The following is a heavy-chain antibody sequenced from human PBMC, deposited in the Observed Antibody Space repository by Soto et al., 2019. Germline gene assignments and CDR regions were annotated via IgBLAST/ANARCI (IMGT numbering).Heavy chain of an antibody. D-gene: IGHD3-16*02. Sequence: ASGGTFSSYAISWVRQAPGQGLEWMGGIIPIFGTANYAQKFQGRVTITADESTSTAYMELSSLRSEDTAVYYCARAYDYVWGSYRSRDYYYGMDVWGQGTTVTVSS. CDR1: GGTFSSYA. J-gene: IGHJ6*02. CDR2: IIPIFGTA. V-gene: IGHV1-69*01. CDR3: ARAYDYVWGSYRSRDYYYGMDV.